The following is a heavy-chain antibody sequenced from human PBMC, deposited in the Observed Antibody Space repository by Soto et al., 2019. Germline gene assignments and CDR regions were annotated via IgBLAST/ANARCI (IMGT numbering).Heavy chain of an antibody. Sequence: QLVEYGGGLVQPGGSLRLSCEASGFTFSGYWMSWVRQAPGKGLGWVADIKHDGRVQYYVDSVKGRFTISRDNAKKLLYLQMNGLRAEDTALYYCARATYSNAWYRFDLWGQGTLVTVSS. V-gene: IGHV3-7*03. CDR2: IKHDGRVQ. D-gene: IGHD4-4*01. CDR1: GFTFSGYW. J-gene: IGHJ4*02. CDR3: ARATYSNAWYRFDL.